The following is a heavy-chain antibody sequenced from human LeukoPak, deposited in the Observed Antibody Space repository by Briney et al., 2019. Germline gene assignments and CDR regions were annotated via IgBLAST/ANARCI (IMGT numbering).Heavy chain of an antibody. CDR3: ARRDYYDSSGYGY. CDR1: GGSFSGYY. CDR2: INHSGST. Sequence: SETLSLTCAVYGGSFSGYYWSWIRQPPGKGLEWIGEINHSGSTNYNPSLKSRVTTSVDTSKNQFSLKLSSVTAADTAVYYCARRDYYDSSGYGYWGQGTLVTVSS. D-gene: IGHD3-22*01. J-gene: IGHJ4*02. V-gene: IGHV4-34*01.